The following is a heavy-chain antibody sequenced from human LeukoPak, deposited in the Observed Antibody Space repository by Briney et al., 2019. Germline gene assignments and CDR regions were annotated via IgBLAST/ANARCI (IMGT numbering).Heavy chain of an antibody. J-gene: IGHJ4*02. CDR3: ARWAHPYSGSYFDY. CDR1: GGPISSYY. Sequence: SETLSLTCTVSGGPISSYYWSWIRQPAGKGLEWIGRIYTSGSTNYNPSLKSRVTMSVDTSKNQFSLKLSSVTAADTAVYYCARWAHPYSGSYFDYWGQGTLVTVSS. V-gene: IGHV4-4*07. CDR2: IYTSGST. D-gene: IGHD1-26*01.